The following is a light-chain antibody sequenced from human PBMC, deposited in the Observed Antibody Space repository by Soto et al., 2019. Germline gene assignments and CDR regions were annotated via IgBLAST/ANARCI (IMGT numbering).Light chain of an antibody. J-gene: IGLJ2*01. CDR3: HVWDSDTNHVV. CDR1: DIGSES. CDR2: YEI. V-gene: IGLV3-21*01. Sequence: SYELTQPPSVSVAPGMTARITCGGNDIGSESVHWYQQKPGQAPVLVIYYEIDRPSGIPERFSGSNSGNTATLTITRVDAGDEADYYCHVWDSDTNHVVFGGGTKVTVL.